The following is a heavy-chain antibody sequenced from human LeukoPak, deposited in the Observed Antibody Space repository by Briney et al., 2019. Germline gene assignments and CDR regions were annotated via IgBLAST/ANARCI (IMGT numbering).Heavy chain of an antibody. J-gene: IGHJ4*02. CDR2: INPSGGNT. V-gene: IGHV1-46*01. Sequence: ASVKVSCKVSGYTFTSYYMHWVRQAPGQGLEWMGIINPSGGNTSYAQKFQGRVTMTRDTSTSTVYMELSSLRSEDTAVFYCARVESELRYFDWLFLNGFDYWGQGTLVTVSS. CDR1: GYTFTSYY. CDR3: ARVESELRYFDWLFLNGFDY. D-gene: IGHD3-9*01.